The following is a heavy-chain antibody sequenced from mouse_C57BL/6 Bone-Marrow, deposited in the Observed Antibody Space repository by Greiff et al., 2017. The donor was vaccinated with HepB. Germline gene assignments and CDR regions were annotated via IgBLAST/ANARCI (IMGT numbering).Heavy chain of an antibody. Sequence: EVQLVESGPELVKPGASVKMSCKASGYTFTDYNMHWVKQSHGKSLEWIGYINPNNGGTSYNQKFKGKATLTVNKSSSTAYMELRSLTSEDSAVYYCARHPRAMDYWGQGTSVTVSS. CDR3: ARHPRAMDY. V-gene: IGHV1-22*01. CDR2: INPNNGGT. J-gene: IGHJ4*01. CDR1: GYTFTDYN.